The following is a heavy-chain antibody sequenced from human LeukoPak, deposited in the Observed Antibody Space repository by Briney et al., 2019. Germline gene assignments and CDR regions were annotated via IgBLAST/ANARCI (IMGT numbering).Heavy chain of an antibody. D-gene: IGHD3-3*01. V-gene: IGHV1-2*02. CDR3: ARGDFWSGYYYYFDY. J-gene: IGHJ4*02. CDR2: INPNSGGT. CDR1: GYTFTGFY. Sequence: GASVKVSCKASGYTFTGFYIHWVRQAPGQGLEWMGWINPNSGGTKYAQRFQGRVTMTRDTSISTAYMELNSLRSDDTAVYHCARGDFWSGYYYYFDYWGQGTLVTVSS.